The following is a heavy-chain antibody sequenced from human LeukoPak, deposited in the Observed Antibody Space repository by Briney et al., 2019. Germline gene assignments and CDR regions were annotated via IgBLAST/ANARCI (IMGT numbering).Heavy chain of an antibody. V-gene: IGHV4-34*01. J-gene: IGHJ6*03. D-gene: IGHD2-2*01. CDR2: INHSGST. CDR1: GGSFSGYY. Sequence: PSETLSLTCAGYGGSFSGYYWSWIRQPPGKGLEWIGEINHSGSTNYNPSLKSRVTILVDTSKNQFSLKLSSVTAADTAVYYCARGRVVPAAFHYYYYYMDVWGKGTTVTVSS. CDR3: ARGRVVPAAFHYYYYYMDV.